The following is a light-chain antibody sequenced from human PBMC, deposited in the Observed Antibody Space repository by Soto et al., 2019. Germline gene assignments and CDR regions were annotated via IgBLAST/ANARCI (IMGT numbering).Light chain of an antibody. CDR1: QSVRSN. V-gene: IGKV3D-15*01. J-gene: IGKJ2*01. CDR2: GAS. CDR3: KKYNKWRRYT. Sequence: EIVMTHSPATLSVSPGERTTLSCSASQSVRSNLAWYQQKPDQAPRLLIYGASIRATCIPPRFSGSGSGSEFTLNISSVQSEDFAVYCCKKYNKWRRYTFGKGTKVDIK.